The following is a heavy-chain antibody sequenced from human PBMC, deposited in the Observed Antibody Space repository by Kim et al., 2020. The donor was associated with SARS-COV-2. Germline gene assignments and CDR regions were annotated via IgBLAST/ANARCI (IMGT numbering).Heavy chain of an antibody. V-gene: IGHV4-59*08. J-gene: IGHJ4*02. Sequence: SETLSLTCTVSGGSISSYYWSWIRQPPGKGLEWIGYIYYSGSTNYNPSLKSRVTISVDTSKNQFSLKLSSVTAADTAVYYCARRALGYCSSTSCYAGFDYWGQGTLVTVSS. D-gene: IGHD2-2*03. CDR3: ARRALGYCSSTSCYAGFDY. CDR2: IYYSGST. CDR1: GGSISSYY.